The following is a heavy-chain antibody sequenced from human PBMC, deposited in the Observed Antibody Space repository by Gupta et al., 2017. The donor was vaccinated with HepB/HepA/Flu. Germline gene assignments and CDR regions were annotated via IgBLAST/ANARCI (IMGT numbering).Heavy chain of an antibody. CDR2: INAGNGNT. CDR3: ARRGRVVTTIGGMDV. CDR1: GYTFTSYA. J-gene: IGHJ6*02. Sequence: QVQLVQSGAEVKKPGPSVKVSCKASGYTFTSYAMHWVRQAPGQRLEWMGWINAGNGNTKYSQKFQGRVTITRDTSASTAYMELSSLRSEDTAVYYCARRGRVVTTIGGMDVWGQGTTVTVSS. V-gene: IGHV1-3*01. D-gene: IGHD2-21*02.